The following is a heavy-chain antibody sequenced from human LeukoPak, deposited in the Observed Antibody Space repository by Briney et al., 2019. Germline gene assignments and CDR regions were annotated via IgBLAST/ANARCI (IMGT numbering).Heavy chain of an antibody. CDR1: GGTFSSYA. Sequence: ASVKVSCKASGGTFSSYAISWVRQAPGQGLEWMGRIIPIFGTANYAQKFQGRVTITADKSTSTAYMELSSLRSEDTAVYYCARVDGSGSYYGYWGQGTLVTVSS. CDR2: IIPIFGTA. J-gene: IGHJ4*02. D-gene: IGHD3-10*01. V-gene: IGHV1-69*06. CDR3: ARVDGSGSYYGY.